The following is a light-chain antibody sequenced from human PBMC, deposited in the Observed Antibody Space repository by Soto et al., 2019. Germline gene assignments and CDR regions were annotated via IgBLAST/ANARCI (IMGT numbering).Light chain of an antibody. Sequence: EIVLTHSPATLSLSPGERATLSCRASQSVSSYLAWYQQKPGQAPRLLIYDASNRATGIPARFSGSGSGTDFTLTISSLEPEDFAVYYCHQRSNWPRTFGQGTKLEIK. CDR2: DAS. J-gene: IGKJ2*01. CDR1: QSVSSY. CDR3: HQRSNWPRT. V-gene: IGKV3-11*01.